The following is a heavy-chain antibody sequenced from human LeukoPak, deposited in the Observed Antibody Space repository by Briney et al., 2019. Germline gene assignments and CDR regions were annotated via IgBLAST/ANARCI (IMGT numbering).Heavy chain of an antibody. CDR2: IYYSGST. CDR1: GGSISSYY. J-gene: IGHJ4*02. CDR3: ARVKEGSGYYSGLFYFDY. Sequence: SETLSLTCTVSGGSISSYYLSWIRQPPGKGLEWIGYIYYSGSTNYNPSLKSRVTISVDTSKNQFSLKLSSVTAADTAVYYCARVKEGSGYYSGLFYFDYWGQGTLVTVSS. D-gene: IGHD3-22*01. V-gene: IGHV4-59*01.